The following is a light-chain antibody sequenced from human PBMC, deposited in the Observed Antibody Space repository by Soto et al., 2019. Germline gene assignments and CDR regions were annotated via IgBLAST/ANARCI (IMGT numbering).Light chain of an antibody. Sequence: QSALTQPRSVSGSPGQSFTLSCTGTSSDVGGYHYVSWYQHHPGKAPKIIIYDVNKRPSGVPDRFSGSKSGNTASLTISGLQTEDEADYYCCSYAGSYTLVFGGGTKLTVL. CDR1: SSDVGGYHY. CDR2: DVN. V-gene: IGLV2-11*01. CDR3: CSYAGSYTLV. J-gene: IGLJ2*01.